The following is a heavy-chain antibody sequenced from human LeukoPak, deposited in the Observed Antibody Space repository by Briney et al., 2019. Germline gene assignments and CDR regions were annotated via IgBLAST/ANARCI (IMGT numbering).Heavy chain of an antibody. J-gene: IGHJ6*02. Sequence: GGSLRLSCAASGFTFSSYAMSWVRQAPGKGLEWVSSISSSSSYIYYADSVKGRFTISRDNAKNSLYLQMNSLRAEDTAVYYCAKDLLRIYGMDVWGQGTTVTVSS. CDR3: AKDLLRIYGMDV. V-gene: IGHV3-21*04. CDR2: ISSSSSYI. CDR1: GFTFSSYA. D-gene: IGHD1-26*01.